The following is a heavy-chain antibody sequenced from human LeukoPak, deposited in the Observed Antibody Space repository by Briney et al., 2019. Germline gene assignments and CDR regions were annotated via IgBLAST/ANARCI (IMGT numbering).Heavy chain of an antibody. CDR2: IYHSGST. CDR3: ARGVDTAMEGRWFDP. J-gene: IGHJ5*02. CDR1: GGSISSGGYS. D-gene: IGHD5-18*01. V-gene: IGHV4-30-2*01. Sequence: SETLSLTCAVSGGSISSGGYSWSWIRQPPGKGLEWIGYIYHSGSTYYNPSLKSRVTISVDRSKNQFSLKLSSVTAADTAVYYCARGVDTAMEGRWFDPWGQGTLVTVSS.